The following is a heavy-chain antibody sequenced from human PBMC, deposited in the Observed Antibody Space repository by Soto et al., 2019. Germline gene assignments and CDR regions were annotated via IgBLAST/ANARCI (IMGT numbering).Heavy chain of an antibody. CDR3: AKIGTYLRMDV. CDR1: GFTFSSYS. J-gene: IGHJ6*02. V-gene: IGHV3-48*01. CDR2: ISSGSGTT. D-gene: IGHD3-10*01. Sequence: EVQLVESGGGSVQPGGSLRLSCAVSGFTFSSYSMNWVRQAPGKGLEWVSYISSGSGTTYYADSVKGRFSISRDNANNSLYLQMNSLRVEDTAVYYCAKIGTYLRMDVWGQGTTVTVSS.